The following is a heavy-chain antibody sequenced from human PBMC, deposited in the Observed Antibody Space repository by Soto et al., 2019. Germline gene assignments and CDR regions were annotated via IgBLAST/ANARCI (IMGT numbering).Heavy chain of an antibody. D-gene: IGHD6-13*01. J-gene: IGHJ6*03. CDR3: TTGEYSSSWYPLSYYYYYMDV. CDR1: GFTFSNAW. CDR2: IKSKTDGGTT. Sequence: GGSLRLSCAASGFTFSNAWMSWVRQAPGKGLEWVGRIKSKTDGGTTDYAAPVKGRFTISRDDSKNTLYLQMNSLKTEDTAVYYCTTGEYSSSWYPLSYYYYYMDVWGKGTTVTVSS. V-gene: IGHV3-15*01.